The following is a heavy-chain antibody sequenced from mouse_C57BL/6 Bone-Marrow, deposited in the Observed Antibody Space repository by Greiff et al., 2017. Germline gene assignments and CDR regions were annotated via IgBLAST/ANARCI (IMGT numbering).Heavy chain of an antibody. J-gene: IGHJ2*01. CDR2: IWSDGST. Sequence: QVQLKESGPGLVAPSQSLSITCTVSGFSLTSYGVHWVRQPPGKGLEWLGVIWSDGSTSYNSDLKSRLSISKDNSKSQVFLKMNSLHTDDTAMYXCSRHAFDYWGQGTTLTVSS. CDR3: SRHAFDY. CDR1: GFSLTSYG. V-gene: IGHV2-6-1*01.